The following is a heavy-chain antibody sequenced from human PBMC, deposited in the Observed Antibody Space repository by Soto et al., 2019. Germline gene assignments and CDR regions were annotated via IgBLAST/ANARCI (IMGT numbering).Heavy chain of an antibody. CDR1: GYTFTSYG. J-gene: IGHJ6*02. CDR3: ARDRGGILEWLLYDYYYGMDV. D-gene: IGHD3-3*01. CDR2: ISAYNGNT. V-gene: IGHV1-18*04. Sequence: GASVKVSCKASGYTFTSYGISWVRQASGQGLEWMGWISAYNGNTNYAQKLQGRVTMTTDTSTSTAYMELRSLRSDDTAVYYCARDRGGILEWLLYDYYYGMDVWGQGTTVTVS.